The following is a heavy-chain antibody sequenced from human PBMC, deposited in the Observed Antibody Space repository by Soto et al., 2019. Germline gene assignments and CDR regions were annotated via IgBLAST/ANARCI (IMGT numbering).Heavy chain of an antibody. D-gene: IGHD4-17*01. CDR1: GFTFDDYT. CDR3: AKDLGGDYGDRYYYYGMDV. V-gene: IGHV3-43*01. J-gene: IGHJ6*02. Sequence: GGSLRLSCAASGFTFDDYTMHWVRQAPGKGLEWVSLISWDGGSTYYADSVKGRFTISRDNSKNSLYLQMNSLRTEDTALYYCAKDLGGDYGDRYYYYGMDVWGQGTTVTVSS. CDR2: ISWDGGST.